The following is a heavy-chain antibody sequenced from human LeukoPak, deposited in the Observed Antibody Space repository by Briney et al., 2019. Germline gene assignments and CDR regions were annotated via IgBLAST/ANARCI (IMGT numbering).Heavy chain of an antibody. CDR3: AKDGSWGRGYYFDY. Sequence: GGSLRLSCAASGFTFSSYAMSWVRQAPGKGLEWVSAISGSGGSTYYADSVKGRFTIPRDNSKNTLYLQMNSLRAEDTAVYYCAKDGSWGRGYYFDYWGQGTLVTVSS. CDR1: GFTFSSYA. CDR2: ISGSGGST. D-gene: IGHD3-16*01. V-gene: IGHV3-23*01. J-gene: IGHJ4*02.